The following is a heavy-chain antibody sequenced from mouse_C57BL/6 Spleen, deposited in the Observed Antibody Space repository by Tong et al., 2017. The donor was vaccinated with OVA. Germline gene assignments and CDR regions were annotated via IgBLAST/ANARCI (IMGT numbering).Heavy chain of an antibody. D-gene: IGHD1-1*01. CDR3: AFYGSSHAVDY. V-gene: IGHV14-1*01. Sequence: EVQLQESGAELVRPGASVKLSCTASGFNIKDYYMHWVKQRPEQGLEWIGRIDPEDGDTEYAPKFQGKATMTADTSSNTAYLQLSSLTSEDSAVYYCAFYGSSHAVDYWGQGTPLTVSS. J-gene: IGHJ2*01. CDR1: GFNIKDYY. CDR2: IDPEDGDT.